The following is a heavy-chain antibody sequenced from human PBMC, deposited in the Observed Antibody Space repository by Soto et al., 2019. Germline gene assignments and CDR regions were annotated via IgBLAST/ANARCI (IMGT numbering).Heavy chain of an antibody. Sequence: QVQLVESGGGVDQPGRSLRLSCAASGFTFSSYAMHWVRQAPGKGLEWVAVISYDGSNKYYADSVKGRFTISRDNSKNTLYLQMNSLRAEDTAVYYCERATDSSGWYTELDYWGQGTLVTVSS. V-gene: IGHV3-30-3*01. CDR3: ERATDSSGWYTELDY. CDR1: GFTFSSYA. J-gene: IGHJ4*02. D-gene: IGHD6-19*01. CDR2: ISYDGSNK.